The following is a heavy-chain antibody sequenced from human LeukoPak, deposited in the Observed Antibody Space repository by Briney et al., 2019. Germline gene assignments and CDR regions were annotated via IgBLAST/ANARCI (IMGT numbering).Heavy chain of an antibody. CDR1: GFTFSNAW. Sequence: PGGSLRLSCSASGFTFSNAWMSWVRQAPGKGLEWVGRIKSKTDGGTTDYAAPVKGRFTISRDDSKNTLYLQMNSLRAEDTAVYYCARDFYYGDYSFDYWGQGTLVTVSS. CDR3: ARDFYYGDYSFDY. CDR2: IKSKTDGGTT. D-gene: IGHD4-17*01. V-gene: IGHV3-15*01. J-gene: IGHJ4*02.